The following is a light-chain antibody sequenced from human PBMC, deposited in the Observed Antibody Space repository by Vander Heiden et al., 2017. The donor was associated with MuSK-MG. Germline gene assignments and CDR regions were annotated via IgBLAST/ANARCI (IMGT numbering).Light chain of an antibody. V-gene: IGKV1-33*01. Sequence: DIQMTQSPSSLSASVGDRVTITCQASQDISNYLNWYQQKPGKAPKLLIYDASNLETAVPSRFSASGSGTDFTFTISSLQPEDIATYYCQQDDNLPYTFGQWTKLELK. CDR3: QQDDNLPYT. J-gene: IGKJ2*01. CDR2: DAS. CDR1: QDISNY.